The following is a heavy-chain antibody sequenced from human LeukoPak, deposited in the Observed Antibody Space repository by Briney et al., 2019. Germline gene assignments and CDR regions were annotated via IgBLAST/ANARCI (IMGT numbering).Heavy chain of an antibody. Sequence: GESLKISCKGSGYSFTSYWIGWVRQMPGKGLEWMGIIYPGDSDTRYSSSFQGQVTISADKSISTAYLQWSSLKASDTAMYYCARQVGYCSGGSCYLEGYYYGMDVWGQGTTVTVSS. CDR2: IYPGDSDT. V-gene: IGHV5-51*01. J-gene: IGHJ6*02. CDR1: GYSFTSYW. D-gene: IGHD2-15*01. CDR3: ARQVGYCSGGSCYLEGYYYGMDV.